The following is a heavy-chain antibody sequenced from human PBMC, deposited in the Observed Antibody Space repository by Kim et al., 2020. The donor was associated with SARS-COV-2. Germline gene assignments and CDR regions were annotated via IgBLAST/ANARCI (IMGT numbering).Heavy chain of an antibody. CDR2: IGTAGDT. D-gene: IGHD3-10*01. CDR3: ARGGGSGSYSGDAFDI. J-gene: IGHJ3*02. Sequence: GGSLRLSCAASGFTFSSYDMHWVRQATGKGLEWVSAIGTAGDTYYPGSVKGRFTISRENAKNSSYLQMNSLRAGDTAVYYCARGGGSGSYSGDAFDIWGQGTMVTVSS. V-gene: IGHV3-13*04. CDR1: GFTFSSYD.